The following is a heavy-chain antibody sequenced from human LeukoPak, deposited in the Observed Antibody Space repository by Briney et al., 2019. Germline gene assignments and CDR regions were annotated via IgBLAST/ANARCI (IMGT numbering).Heavy chain of an antibody. CDR2: ISSSSSTI. CDR1: GFTFSSDA. Sequence: PGGSLRLSCAASGFTFSSDAMNWVRQAPGKGLEWVSYISSSSSTIYYADSVKGRFTISRDNAKNSLYLQMNSLRDEDTAVYYCARDNHCSGGSCYPYYYYGMDVWGQGTTVTVSS. D-gene: IGHD2-15*01. CDR3: ARDNHCSGGSCYPYYYYGMDV. J-gene: IGHJ6*02. V-gene: IGHV3-48*02.